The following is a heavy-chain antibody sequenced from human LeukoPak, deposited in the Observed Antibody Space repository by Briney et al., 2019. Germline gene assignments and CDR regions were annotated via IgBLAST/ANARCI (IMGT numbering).Heavy chain of an antibody. J-gene: IGHJ4*02. Sequence: GGSLRLSCAASGFTFSSYAMSWVRQAPGKGLEWVSAISGSGGSTYYADSVKGRFTISRDNSKNTLYLQMNSLRAEDTAVYYCARVGNWRTGTFDYWGQGTLVTVSS. D-gene: IGHD1-1*01. CDR1: GFTFSSYA. CDR3: ARVGNWRTGTFDY. V-gene: IGHV3-23*01. CDR2: ISGSGGST.